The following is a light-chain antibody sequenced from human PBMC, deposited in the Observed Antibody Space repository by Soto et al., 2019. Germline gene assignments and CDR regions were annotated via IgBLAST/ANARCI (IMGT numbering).Light chain of an antibody. CDR1: QSIRSY. CDR2: DAS. CDR3: QQRSTWPRYT. V-gene: IGKV3-11*01. J-gene: IGKJ2*01. Sequence: EIVLTQSPATLSLSPGERATLSCRASQSIRSYLAWYQQKPGQAPRLLIYDASNRTTGIPARFSGSGSETDFTLTISSLEPDDSAVYYCQQRSTWPRYTFGQGSKLEIK.